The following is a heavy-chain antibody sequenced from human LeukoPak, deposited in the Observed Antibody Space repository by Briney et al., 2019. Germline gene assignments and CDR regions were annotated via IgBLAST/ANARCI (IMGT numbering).Heavy chain of an antibody. Sequence: PGKSLRLSCVASGFTFGNHGMHWVRQAPGKGLEWVAVISHDGSHSYYADSVKGRFTISRDNSKNTLYLQMNSLRAEDTAVYYCAKFAYLPIVVVVAAPETEFDYWGQGTLVTVSS. D-gene: IGHD2-15*01. V-gene: IGHV3-30*18. J-gene: IGHJ4*02. CDR2: ISHDGSHS. CDR3: AKFAYLPIVVVVAAPETEFDY. CDR1: GFTFGNHG.